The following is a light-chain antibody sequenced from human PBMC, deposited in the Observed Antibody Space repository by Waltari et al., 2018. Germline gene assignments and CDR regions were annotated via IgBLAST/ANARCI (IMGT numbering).Light chain of an antibody. CDR3: LQHNSYPVT. Sequence: DIQMTQSQSSLSASVGDRVTITCRASQGIGNDLGWYQQKPGKAPKRLIYAASSLPSGVPSRFSGSGSGTEFTLTISSLQPEDFATYYCLQHNSYPVTFGGGTKVEIK. CDR1: QGIGND. J-gene: IGKJ4*01. CDR2: AAS. V-gene: IGKV1-17*01.